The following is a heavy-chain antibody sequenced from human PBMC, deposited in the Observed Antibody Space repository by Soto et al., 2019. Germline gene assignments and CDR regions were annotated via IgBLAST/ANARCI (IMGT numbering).Heavy chain of an antibody. CDR1: GFTFSDYW. J-gene: IGHJ3*02. CDR3: ARDVSPGSGPYYLDAFYM. V-gene: IGHV3-7*05. CDR2: IKKDESKK. D-gene: IGHD3-22*01. Sequence: EVQLVESGGGLVQTGESLRLSCAASGFTFSDYWMTWVRQAPGKGLEWVANIKKDESKKSYLDSVRGRFTISRDNARNSLYLQRDSLRAEDTALYYCARDVSPGSGPYYLDAFYMWGQGTMVTVSS.